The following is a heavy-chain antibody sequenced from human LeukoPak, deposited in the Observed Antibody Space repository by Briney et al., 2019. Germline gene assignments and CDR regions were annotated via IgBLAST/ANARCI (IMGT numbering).Heavy chain of an antibody. CDR1: GGSISSNNYY. D-gene: IGHD1-26*01. Sequence: PSETLSLTCTVSGGSISSNNYYWGWIRHPPGKGLEWIGTIYYSGSTYYNPSLKSRVTISVDTSKNQFSLKLSSVTAADTAVYYCARQGSGNYLSPVNYWGQGTLVTVSS. CDR2: IYYSGST. CDR3: ARQGSGNYLSPVNY. V-gene: IGHV4-39*01. J-gene: IGHJ4*02.